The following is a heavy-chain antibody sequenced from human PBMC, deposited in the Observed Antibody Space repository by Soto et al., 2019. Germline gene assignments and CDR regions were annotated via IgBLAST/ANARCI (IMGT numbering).Heavy chain of an antibody. J-gene: IGHJ4*02. D-gene: IGHD2-21*02. V-gene: IGHV1-3*01. CDR2: INAGNGDI. CDR3: ARSIVVVTALDY. Sequence: GASVKVSCKASGYIFASYGISWVRQAPGQGLEWMGWINAGNGDIKYSQKFQGRVTITRDTSASTAYMELSSPRSEDTAVYYCARSIVVVTALDYWGQGTLVTVSS. CDR1: GYIFASYG.